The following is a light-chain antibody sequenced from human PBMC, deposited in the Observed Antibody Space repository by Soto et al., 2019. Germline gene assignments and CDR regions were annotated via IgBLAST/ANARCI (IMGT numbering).Light chain of an antibody. CDR2: WAS. Sequence: DIVMTQSPDSLAVSLGERATINCRSSQGVLFSSINKNYLAWYQQKPGQPPKLLIYWASTRESGVPDRFSGSGSGTDFTLTISSLQAGDVAVYYCHQYYTIPHTFGQGTKVEIK. CDR3: HQYYTIPHT. J-gene: IGKJ1*01. V-gene: IGKV4-1*01. CDR1: QGVLFSSINKNY.